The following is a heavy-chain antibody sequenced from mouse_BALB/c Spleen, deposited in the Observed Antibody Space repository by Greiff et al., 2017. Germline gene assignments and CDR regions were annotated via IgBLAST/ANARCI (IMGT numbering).Heavy chain of an antibody. V-gene: IGHV5-17*02. CDR2: ISSGSSTI. D-gene: IGHD1-1*01. CDR3: ARSGYYGSSWFAY. J-gene: IGHJ3*01. CDR1: GFTFSSFG. Sequence: DVHLVESGGGLVQPGGSRKLSCAASGFTFSSFGMHWVRQAPEKGLEWVAYISSGSSTIYYADTVKGRFTISRDNPKNTLFLQMTSLRSEDTAMYYCARSGYYGSSWFAYWGQGTLVTVSA.